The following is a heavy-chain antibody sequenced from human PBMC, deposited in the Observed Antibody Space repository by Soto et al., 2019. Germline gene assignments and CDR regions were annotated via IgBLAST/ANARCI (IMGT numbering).Heavy chain of an antibody. CDR3: TGAYYDISGYSLDP. V-gene: IGHV4-30-2*01. Sequence: SETLSLTCAVSGGSISSGGYSWSWIRQPPGKGLEWIGYIYHSGTTYYNPSLKSRVTISVDRSKNQFSLKLSSVTAADTAVYYCTGAYYDISGYSLDPWGQGTSVTVSS. CDR2: IYHSGTT. D-gene: IGHD3-22*01. CDR1: GGSISSGGYS. J-gene: IGHJ5*02.